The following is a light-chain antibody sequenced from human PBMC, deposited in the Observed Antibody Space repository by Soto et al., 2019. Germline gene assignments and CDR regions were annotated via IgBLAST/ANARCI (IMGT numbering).Light chain of an antibody. CDR1: QSVSSSY. Sequence: EIVLPQSPGTLSLSPGERATLSCRASQSVSSSYLAWYQQKPGQAPRLLIYGASSRATGIPDRFSGSGSGTDFTLTISRLEPEDFAVYYCQQYVNSPGTFGQGTKVDSK. V-gene: IGKV3-20*01. CDR3: QQYVNSPGT. CDR2: GAS. J-gene: IGKJ1*01.